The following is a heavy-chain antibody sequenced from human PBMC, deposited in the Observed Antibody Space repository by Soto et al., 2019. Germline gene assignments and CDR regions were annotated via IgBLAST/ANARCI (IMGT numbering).Heavy chain of an antibody. CDR1: GFTFSIYN. CDR3: ARSTPGYNLFDF. J-gene: IGHJ4*02. CDR2: ISSGSSTI. D-gene: IGHD1-1*01. V-gene: IGHV3-48*02. Sequence: GGSLRLSCAASGFTFSIYNMNWVRQAPGKGLEWVSYISSGSSTIYYADSVKGRFTISRDNAKNSLYLQMNSLTDEDTAVYNCARSTPGYNLFDFWGQGTLVTVSS.